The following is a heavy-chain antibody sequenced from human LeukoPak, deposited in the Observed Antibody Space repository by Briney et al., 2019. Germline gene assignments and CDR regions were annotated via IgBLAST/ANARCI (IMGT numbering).Heavy chain of an antibody. V-gene: IGHV4-39*01. J-gene: IGHJ5*02. Sequence: SETLSLTCSVSGGSISSISYYWGWIRHPPGKGLEWIGNIYYSGSTYYNPSLKSRVTISVDTAKNQFSLKLSSVTAADTAVYYCARRLSDYDILTGYYNVDGCFDPWGQGTLVTVSS. CDR3: ARRLSDYDILTGYYNVDGCFDP. D-gene: IGHD3-9*01. CDR2: IYYSGST. CDR1: GGSISSISYY.